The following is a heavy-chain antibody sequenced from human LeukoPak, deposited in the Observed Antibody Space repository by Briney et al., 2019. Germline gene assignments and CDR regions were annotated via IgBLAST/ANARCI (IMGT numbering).Heavy chain of an antibody. CDR3: AIAPPYDNGLSGAVYDSGMDV. Sequence: ASVKVSCKASGYYFRNYDINWVRQDTGQGLEWMGWMNPNSFNKGYVQKLKGTFTMTLDISVSTAFVGWGSLRSEDTAVYYCAIAPPYDNGLSGAVYDSGMDVWGQGTAVTVSS. V-gene: IGHV1-8*02. CDR2: MNPNSFNK. D-gene: IGHD4/OR15-4a*01. J-gene: IGHJ6*02. CDR1: GYYFRNYD.